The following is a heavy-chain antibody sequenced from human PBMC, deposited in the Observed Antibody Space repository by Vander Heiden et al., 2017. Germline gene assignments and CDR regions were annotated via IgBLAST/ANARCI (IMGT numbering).Heavy chain of an antibody. V-gene: IGHV1-69*01. J-gene: IGHJ6*02. D-gene: IGHD6-13*01. CDR2: IIPIFGTA. CDR3: ARDQRLAAAGTSHYYYYYGMDV. CDR1: GGTFRSYA. Sequence: QVQLVQSGAEVKKPGSSVKVSCKASGGTFRSYALSGVRQAPGQGLEWMGGIIPIFGTANYAQKFQGRVTITADESTSTAYMELSSLRSEDTAVYYCARDQRLAAAGTSHYYYYYGMDVWGQGTTVTVSS.